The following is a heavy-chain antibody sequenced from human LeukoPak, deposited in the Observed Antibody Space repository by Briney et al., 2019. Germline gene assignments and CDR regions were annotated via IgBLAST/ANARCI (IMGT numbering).Heavy chain of an antibody. CDR3: AKDSMRTGFDP. V-gene: IGHV3-21*01. CDR1: GFTFSNYN. CDR2: ISSSSNYI. Sequence: GGSLRLSCATSGFTFSNYNMNWVRQAPGKGLGWVSSISSSSNYIYYADSVKGRFTISRDNAKNSLYLQMNSLRAEDTAVYYCAKDSMRTGFDPWGQGTLVTVSS. J-gene: IGHJ5*02.